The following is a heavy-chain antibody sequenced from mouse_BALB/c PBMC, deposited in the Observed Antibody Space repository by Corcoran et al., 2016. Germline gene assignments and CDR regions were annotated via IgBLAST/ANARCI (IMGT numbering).Heavy chain of an antibody. Sequence: EVQLQQSGPELVKPGASVKMSCKASGYTFTSYVMHWVKQKPGQGLEWIGYINPYNDGTKYNEKFKGKATLTSDKSSSTAYMELSSLTSEDSAVYYCARDGDRYDSWFAYWGQGTLVTVSA. CDR2: INPYNDGT. J-gene: IGHJ3*01. CDR3: ARDGDRYDSWFAY. D-gene: IGHD2-14*01. V-gene: IGHV1S136*01. CDR1: GYTFTSYV.